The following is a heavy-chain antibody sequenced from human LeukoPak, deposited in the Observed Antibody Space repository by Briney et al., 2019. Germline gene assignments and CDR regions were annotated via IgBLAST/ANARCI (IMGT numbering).Heavy chain of an antibody. CDR2: INSYNANT. CDR1: GYTFTSYG. V-gene: IGHV1-18*01. CDR3: ARVGYTYDYDF. J-gene: IGHJ4*02. D-gene: IGHD5-18*01. Sequence: ASVKVSCKASGYTFTSYGISWVRQAPGQGLEWMGWINSYNANTNYAQKLRGRVTMTTDTSTSTAYMELRSLRSDDTALYYCARVGYTYDYDFWGQGTLVTVSS.